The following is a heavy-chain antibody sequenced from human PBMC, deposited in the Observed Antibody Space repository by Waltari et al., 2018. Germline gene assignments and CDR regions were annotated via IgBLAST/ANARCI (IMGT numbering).Heavy chain of an antibody. CDR1: GFTFSSDA. Sequence: ELQVLESGGGLIQPEGSLRLSCTASGFTFSSDAMTWVRQAPGDGLEWVSAISGSGDSTYYADSVRGRFTISGDSSRNTVWLQMSSLRVEDTAVYFCAKVLNNWPDVFDVWGQGTMVTVSS. CDR3: AKVLNNWPDVFDV. CDR2: ISGSGDST. V-gene: IGHV3-23*01. J-gene: IGHJ3*01.